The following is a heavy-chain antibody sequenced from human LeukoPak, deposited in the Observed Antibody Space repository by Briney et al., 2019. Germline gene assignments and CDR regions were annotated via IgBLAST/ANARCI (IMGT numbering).Heavy chain of an antibody. Sequence: SETLSLTCTVSGDSISGSYWTWVRQPPGQGLEWIGQIHYSGRADYNPSLKRRITISVDTSKNQMSLTLTSVTAADTAIYYCVKFGVDYDMGVWGQGATVTVSS. CDR3: VKFGVDYDMGV. V-gene: IGHV4-59*01. D-gene: IGHD3-16*01. CDR2: IHYSGRA. J-gene: IGHJ6*02. CDR1: GDSISGSY.